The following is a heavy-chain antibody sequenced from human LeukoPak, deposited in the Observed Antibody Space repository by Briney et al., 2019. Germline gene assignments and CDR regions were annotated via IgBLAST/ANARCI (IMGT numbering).Heavy chain of an antibody. CDR2: IKSKTDGGTT. Sequence: GGSLRLSCAASGFTFTGYWMHWVRQAPGKGLVWVGRIKSKTDGGTTDYAAPVKGRFTISRADSKNTLYLQMNSLKTEDTAVYYCTTDPAYGDYVYYYYGMDVWGQGTTVTVSS. J-gene: IGHJ6*02. V-gene: IGHV3-15*01. D-gene: IGHD4-17*01. CDR1: GFTFTGYW. CDR3: TTDPAYGDYVYYYYGMDV.